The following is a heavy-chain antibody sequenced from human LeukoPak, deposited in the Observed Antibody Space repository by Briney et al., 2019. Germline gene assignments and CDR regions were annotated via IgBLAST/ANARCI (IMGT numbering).Heavy chain of an antibody. Sequence: PSETLSLTCTVSGGSIGSHYWSWIRQPPGKGLEWIGYIYNSGSTNYNPSLKSRVTISVDTSKNQFSLKLSSVTAADTAVYYCARAYTSWSFDYWGQGTLVTVSS. CDR1: GGSIGSHY. CDR2: IYNSGST. D-gene: IGHD2-2*02. V-gene: IGHV4-59*11. J-gene: IGHJ4*02. CDR3: ARAYTSWSFDY.